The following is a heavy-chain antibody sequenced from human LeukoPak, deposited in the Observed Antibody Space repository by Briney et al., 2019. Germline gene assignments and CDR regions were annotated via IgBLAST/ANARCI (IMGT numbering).Heavy chain of an antibody. J-gene: IGHJ4*02. V-gene: IGHV1-69*05. CDR1: GGTFSSYA. CDR2: IIPIFGTA. D-gene: IGHD3-10*01. Sequence: SVKVSCKASGGTFSSYAISWVRQAPGQGLEWMGGIIPIFGTANYSQKFQGRVTITTDESTSTAYMELSSLRSEDTAVYYCAREWISGGSGSYIRDYWGQGTLVTVSS. CDR3: AREWISGGSGSYIRDY.